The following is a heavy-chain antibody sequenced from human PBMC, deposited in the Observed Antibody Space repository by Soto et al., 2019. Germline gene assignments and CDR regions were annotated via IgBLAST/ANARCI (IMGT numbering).Heavy chain of an antibody. CDR3: ARTFDYYGMDV. CDR2: IYHAGSA. Sequence: SETLSLTCAVSGYSIGSGYYWAWIRQSPGKGLEWIGSIYHAGSAYYNPSLNGRVALSMDTSKNHFSLKLTSVTAADTAVYYCARTFDYYGMDVWGQGTTVTVSS. CDR1: GYSIGSGYY. V-gene: IGHV4-38-2*01. J-gene: IGHJ6*02.